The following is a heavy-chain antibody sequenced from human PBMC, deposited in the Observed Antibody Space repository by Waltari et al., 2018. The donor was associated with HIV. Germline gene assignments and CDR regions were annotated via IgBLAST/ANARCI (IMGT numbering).Heavy chain of an antibody. Sequence: EMQLAESGGGLLQPGESLRLSCVASGFTFRTSDMNWLRQTPEKGLEWISTISGSGGGTNYAASVKGRFTVSRDNSQNTLYLQMTTLRADDTATYYCARGAKAGPYYHYYLDVWGKGTTVTVS. J-gene: IGHJ6*03. V-gene: IGHV3-23*04. D-gene: IGHD6-13*01. CDR1: GFTFRTSD. CDR2: ISGSGGGT. CDR3: ARGAKAGPYYHYYLDV.